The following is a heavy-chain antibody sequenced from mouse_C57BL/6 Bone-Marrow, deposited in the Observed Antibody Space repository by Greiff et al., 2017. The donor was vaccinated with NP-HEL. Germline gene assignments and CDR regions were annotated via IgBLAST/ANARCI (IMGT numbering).Heavy chain of an antibody. Sequence: VQLQESGPGLVQPSQSLSITCTASGFSLTSYGVHWVRQSPDKGLEWVGVIWSGGSTDYNAAFIYRLCIINGNSDSNVFFKMNSMQADDTAIYYCARNYGDGSSYFGYAMDYWGQGTSVTVSS. J-gene: IGHJ4*01. D-gene: IGHD1-1*01. CDR3: ARNYGDGSSYFGYAMDY. V-gene: IGHV2-2*01. CDR2: IWSGGST. CDR1: GFSLTSYG.